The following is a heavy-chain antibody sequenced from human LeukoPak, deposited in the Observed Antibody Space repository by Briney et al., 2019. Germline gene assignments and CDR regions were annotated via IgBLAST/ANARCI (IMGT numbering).Heavy chain of an antibody. D-gene: IGHD2-2*01. V-gene: IGHV3-48*03. CDR1: GFTFSSYE. Sequence: GGSLRLSCAAPGFTFSSYEMNWVRQAPGKGLEWVSYISSSGSTIYYADSVKGRFTISRDNAKNSLYLQMNSLRAEDTAVYYCAREGCSSTSCYDYWGQGTLVTVSS. CDR3: AREGCSSTSCYDY. J-gene: IGHJ4*02. CDR2: ISSSGSTI.